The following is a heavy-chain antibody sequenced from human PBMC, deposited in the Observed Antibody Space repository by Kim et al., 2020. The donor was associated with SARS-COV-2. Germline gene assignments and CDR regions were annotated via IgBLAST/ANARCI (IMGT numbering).Heavy chain of an antibody. CDR1: GFSINTHY. J-gene: IGHJ4*02. CDR3: ARSPFNSGWTHYYDF. CDR2: VYSSGAG. Sequence: GESLKISCEASGFSINTHYMTWVRQAPGKALEWVSVVYSSGAGYYGDSVKGRFTISRDDSKNTVYLQMNSLRVEDTAVYFCARSPFNSGWTHYYDFWGQGTLVTVSS. V-gene: IGHV3-53*01. D-gene: IGHD3-22*01.